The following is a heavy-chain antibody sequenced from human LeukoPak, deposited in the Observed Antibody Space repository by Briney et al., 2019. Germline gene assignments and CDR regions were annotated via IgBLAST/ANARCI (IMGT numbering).Heavy chain of an antibody. D-gene: IGHD2-2*01. V-gene: IGHV4-39*07. CDR1: GGSISSSSNY. CDR3: ARGLTSMGFVVVPAAIPTGDY. CDR2: IYNRGST. J-gene: IGHJ4*02. Sequence: KPSETLSLTCSVSGGSISSSSNYWGWIRQPPGKGLEWIGNIYNRGSTYYNPSLKSRVTISVDTSKNQLSLKLSSVTAADTAVYYCARGLTSMGFVVVPAAIPTGDYWGQGTLVTVSS.